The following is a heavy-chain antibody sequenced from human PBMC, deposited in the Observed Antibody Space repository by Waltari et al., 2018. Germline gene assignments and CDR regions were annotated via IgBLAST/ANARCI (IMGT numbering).Heavy chain of an antibody. CDR1: GGSFSGYY. CDR3: ARGARNYYGSGPSKNLFDY. Sequence: QVQLQQWGAGLLKPSETLSLTCAVYGGSFSGYYWSWIRQPPGKGLEWIGEIKHSGSTNYNPSTKSRVTRSGDTSKNQVSLKLSSVTAADTAVYYCARGARNYYGSGPSKNLFDYWGQGTLVTVSS. D-gene: IGHD3-10*01. CDR2: IKHSGST. V-gene: IGHV4-34*01. J-gene: IGHJ4*02.